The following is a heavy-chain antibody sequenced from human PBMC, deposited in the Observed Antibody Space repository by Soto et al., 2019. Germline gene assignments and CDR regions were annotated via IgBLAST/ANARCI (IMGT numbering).Heavy chain of an antibody. CDR3: ARHVLIRLGELSFIDY. D-gene: IGHD3-16*02. CDR1: GGSISSSSYY. CDR2: IYYSGST. V-gene: IGHV4-39*01. J-gene: IGHJ4*02. Sequence: SDTLSLTCTVSGGSISSSSYYWGWIRQPPGKGLEWIGSIYYSGSTYYNPSLKRRVTISVDTSKNQFSLKLSSVTAADTAVYYCARHVLIRLGELSFIDYWGQGTLVTVSS.